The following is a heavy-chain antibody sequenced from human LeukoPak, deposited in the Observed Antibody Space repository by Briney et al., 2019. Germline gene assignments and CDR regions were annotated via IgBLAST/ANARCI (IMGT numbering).Heavy chain of an antibody. CDR2: ISGSGDTT. CDR1: GFTFSSYA. J-gene: IGHJ4*02. Sequence: GGSLRLSCAASGFTFSSYAMSWVRQAPGKGLEWVSAISGSGDTTYYADSVKGRFTISRDNSKNTLYLQMNSLRPEDTAVYYCAKVGARGCSSSTCFIYWSQGTLVTVSS. V-gene: IGHV3-23*01. D-gene: IGHD2-2*01. CDR3: AKVGARGCSSSTCFIY.